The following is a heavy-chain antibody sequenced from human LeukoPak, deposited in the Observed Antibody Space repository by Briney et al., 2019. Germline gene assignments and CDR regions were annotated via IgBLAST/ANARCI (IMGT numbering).Heavy chain of an antibody. CDR1: GFTFSSYS. J-gene: IGHJ4*02. V-gene: IGHV3-48*04. D-gene: IGHD6-13*01. Sequence: GGSLRLSCAASGFTFSSYSMNWVRQAPGKGLEWVSYISSGSSTIYSADSVKGRFTIFRDNAKNSLYLQMNSLRVEDSAVYYCARDSGSSWREGLNYWGQGTLVTVSS. CDR3: ARDSGSSWREGLNY. CDR2: ISSGSSTI.